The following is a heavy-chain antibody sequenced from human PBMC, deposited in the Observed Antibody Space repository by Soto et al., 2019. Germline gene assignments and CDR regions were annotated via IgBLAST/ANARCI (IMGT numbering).Heavy chain of an antibody. V-gene: IGHV2-5*01. D-gene: IGHD6-13*01. Sequence: SGPTLVNPTQTLTLTCTFSGFSLSTSGVGVGWIRQPPGKALEWLALIYWNDDKRYSPSLKSRLTITKDTSKNQVVLTMTNMDPVDTATYYCASDSSSWKPGRFDCWGQGTLVTVSS. CDR3: ASDSSSWKPGRFDC. CDR1: GFSLSTSGVG. CDR2: IYWNDDK. J-gene: IGHJ4*02.